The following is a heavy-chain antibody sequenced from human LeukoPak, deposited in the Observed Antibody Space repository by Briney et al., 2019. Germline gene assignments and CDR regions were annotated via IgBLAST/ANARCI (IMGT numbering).Heavy chain of an antibody. CDR2: ISYDGSNK. CDR3: ARSPEDYYDSSGYYPPHY. D-gene: IGHD3-22*01. J-gene: IGHJ4*02. V-gene: IGHV3-30*04. Sequence: VGSLRLSCAASGFTFSSYAMHWVRQAPGKGLEWVAVISYDGSNKYYAGSVKGRFTISRDNSKNTLYLQMNSLRAEDTAVYYCARSPEDYYDSSGYYPPHYWGQGTLVTVSS. CDR1: GFTFSSYA.